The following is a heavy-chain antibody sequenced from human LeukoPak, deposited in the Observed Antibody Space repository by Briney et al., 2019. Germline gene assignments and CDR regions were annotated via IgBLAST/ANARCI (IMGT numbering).Heavy chain of an antibody. J-gene: IGHJ4*02. V-gene: IGHV4-30-2*01. CDR1: GGSISSGGYS. Sequence: SETLSLTCAVSGGSISSGGYSWSWLRQPPGKGLEWIGYIYHSGSTYYNPSLKSRVTISVDRSKNQFSLKLSSVTAADTAVYYCARTDSSYRGYFGYWGQGTLVTVSS. CDR3: ARTDSSYRGYFGY. D-gene: IGHD3-22*01. CDR2: IYHSGST.